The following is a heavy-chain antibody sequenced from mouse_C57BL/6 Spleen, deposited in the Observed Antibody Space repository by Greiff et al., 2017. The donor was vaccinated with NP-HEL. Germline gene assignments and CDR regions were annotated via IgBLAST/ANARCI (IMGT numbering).Heavy chain of an antibody. J-gene: IGHJ2*01. Sequence: VQLQQSGPELVKPGASVKISCKASGYSFTDYNMNWVKQSTGKGLEWIGVINPNYGTTSYNQKFKGKATLTVAQSSSTAYMQLNSLTSEDSAVYYCARSWDYDNYYFDYWGQGTTLTVSS. V-gene: IGHV1-39*01. CDR1: GYSFTDYN. CDR3: ARSWDYDNYYFDY. D-gene: IGHD2-1*01. CDR2: INPNYGTT.